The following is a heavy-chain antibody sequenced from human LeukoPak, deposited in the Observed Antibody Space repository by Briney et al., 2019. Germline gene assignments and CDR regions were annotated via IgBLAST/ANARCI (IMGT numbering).Heavy chain of an antibody. J-gene: IGHJ4*02. CDR2: ISSSGSTI. Sequence: GGALRLSCAASGFTFSDYYMSWIRQAPGKGLEWVSYISSSGSTIYYADSVKGRFTVSRDDSKNTLYLQMNSLRGDDTAVYYCAKDGTSYYYIYYWGQGTLVTVSS. CDR1: GFTFSDYY. V-gene: IGHV3-11*04. CDR3: AKDGTSYYYIYY. D-gene: IGHD1-1*01.